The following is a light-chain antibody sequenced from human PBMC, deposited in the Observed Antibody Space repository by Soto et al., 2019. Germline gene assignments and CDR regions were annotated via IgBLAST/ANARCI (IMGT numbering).Light chain of an antibody. Sequence: EVGLTQSPGTLSLSPGQKATLSCRANQSVSSSYLAWYQHKPGQAPRLLMFGAGSRATGIPGRFSGSGSGTHFTLIINKLEPEDFAVYYCQQYGSTPHTFGQGTKLEIK. CDR1: QSVSSSY. V-gene: IGKV3-20*01. CDR2: GAG. CDR3: QQYGSTPHT. J-gene: IGKJ2*01.